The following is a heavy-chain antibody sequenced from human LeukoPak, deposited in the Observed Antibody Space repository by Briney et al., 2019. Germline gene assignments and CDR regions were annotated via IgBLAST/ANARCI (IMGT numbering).Heavy chain of an antibody. J-gene: IGHJ5*02. Sequence: GASVKVSCKASGYTFTGYYMHWVRQAPGQGLEWMGWINPNSGDTNYAQKFQGRVTMTRDTSINTAYMELSRLRSDDTAVYYCARVPVVATGFDPWGQGTLVTVSS. D-gene: IGHD1-26*01. V-gene: IGHV1-2*02. CDR2: INPNSGDT. CDR3: ARVPVVATGFDP. CDR1: GYTFTGYY.